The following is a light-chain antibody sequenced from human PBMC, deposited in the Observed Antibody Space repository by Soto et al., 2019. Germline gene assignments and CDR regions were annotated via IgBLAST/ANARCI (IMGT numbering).Light chain of an antibody. V-gene: IGKV4-1*01. J-gene: IGKJ1*01. CDR3: QQYYTTPVT. CDR2: WAS. CDR1: QGLLYSSINKSY. Sequence: DIVMTQSPDSLAVCLGERATINCKSSQGLLYSSINKSYLAWYQQKPGQPPKLLIYWASTRESGVPDRFSGGGSGTDFTLTISSLQAEDVAVYYCQQYYTTPVTFGQGTKVEIK.